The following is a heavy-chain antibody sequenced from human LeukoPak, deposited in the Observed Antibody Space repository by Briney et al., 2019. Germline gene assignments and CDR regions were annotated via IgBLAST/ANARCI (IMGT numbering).Heavy chain of an antibody. V-gene: IGHV1-2*02. CDR1: GYTFTGYY. CDR2: INPNSGGT. CDR3: ARDFSIVVVDYDGGGVDY. Sequence: GASVKVSCKASGYTFTGYYMHWVRQAPGQGLEWMGWINPNSGGTNYAQKFQGRVTMTRDTSISTAYMELSRLRSDDTAVYYCARDFSIVVVDYDGGGVDYWGQGTLVTVSS. D-gene: IGHD3-22*01. J-gene: IGHJ4*02.